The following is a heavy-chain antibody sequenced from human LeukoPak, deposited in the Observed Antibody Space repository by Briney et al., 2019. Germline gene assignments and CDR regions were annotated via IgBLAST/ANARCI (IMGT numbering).Heavy chain of an antibody. CDR1: GVSISNYY. CDR3: AVYYYDSSGYYPGTGYYYYYMDV. CDR2: IYNSVST. Sequence: SETLSLTCTVSGVSISNYYWSWIRQPPGKGLEWIGYIYNSVSTNYNPSLKSRVTISLDTSMDQLSLMLSSVTAADTAVYYCAVYYYDSSGYYPGTGYYYYYMDVWGKGTTVTVSS. J-gene: IGHJ6*03. D-gene: IGHD3-22*01. V-gene: IGHV4-4*09.